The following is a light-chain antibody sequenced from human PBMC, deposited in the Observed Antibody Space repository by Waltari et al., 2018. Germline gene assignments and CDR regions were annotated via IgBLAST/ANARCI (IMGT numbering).Light chain of an antibody. V-gene: IGKV2-28*01. CDR1: QSLLHSNGYNY. CDR2: LGS. Sequence: DIVMTQSPLPLPVTPGEPASISCTSSQSLLHSNGYNYLDWYLQKPAQSPQLLIYLGSNRASGVPDRFSGSGSGPDFTLKISRVEAEDVGVYYCMQALHPPRWTFGQGTKVEIK. J-gene: IGKJ1*01. CDR3: MQALHPPRWT.